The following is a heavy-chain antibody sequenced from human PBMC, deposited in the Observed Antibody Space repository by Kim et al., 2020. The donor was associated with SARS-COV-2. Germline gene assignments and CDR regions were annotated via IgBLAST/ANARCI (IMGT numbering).Heavy chain of an antibody. CDR2: INHSGST. CDR3: ARNYYDSSGYYYYPTIDY. J-gene: IGHJ4*01. D-gene: IGHD3-22*01. V-gene: IGHV4-34*01. Sequence: SETLSLTCAVYGGSFSGYYWSWIRQPPGKGLEWIGEINHSGSTNYNPSLKSRVTISVDTSKNQFSLKLSSVTAADTAVYYCARNYYDSSGYYYYPTIDY. CDR1: GGSFSGYY.